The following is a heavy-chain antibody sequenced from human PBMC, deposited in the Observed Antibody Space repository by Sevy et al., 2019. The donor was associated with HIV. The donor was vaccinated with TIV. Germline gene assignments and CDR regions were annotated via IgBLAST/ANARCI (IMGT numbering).Heavy chain of an antibody. Sequence: GGSLRLSCVASGFTFGTYGMDWVRQAPGKGLEWVAVIWYDGNNKYYGDSVKGRFTISRDNSKNTLYLQMNSLRAEDTAVDYCARGSLYSSGWCESLDYWGQGTLVTVSS. J-gene: IGHJ4*02. CDR2: IWYDGNNK. CDR1: GFTFGTYG. D-gene: IGHD6-19*01. CDR3: ARGSLYSSGWCESLDY. V-gene: IGHV3-33*01.